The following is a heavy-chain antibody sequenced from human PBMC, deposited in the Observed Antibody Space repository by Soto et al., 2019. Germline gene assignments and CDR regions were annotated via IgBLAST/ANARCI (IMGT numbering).Heavy chain of an antibody. CDR2: IYYSGST. Sequence: QVQLQESGPGLVKPSQTLSLTCTVSGGSISSGGYYWSWIRQHPGKGLEWIGYIYYSGSTYYNPSLKSRVTISVDTSKNQFSLKLSSVTAADTAVYYCARDGVSSTSSYYYYCGMDVWGQGTTVTVSS. V-gene: IGHV4-31*03. CDR3: ARDGVSSTSSYYYYCGMDV. CDR1: GGSISSGGYY. D-gene: IGHD2-2*01. J-gene: IGHJ6*02.